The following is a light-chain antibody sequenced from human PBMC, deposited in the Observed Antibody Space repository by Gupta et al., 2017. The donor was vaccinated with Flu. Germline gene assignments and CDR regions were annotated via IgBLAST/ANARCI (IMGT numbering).Light chain of an antibody. V-gene: IGKV1-27*01. CDR2: AAS. Sequence: RIYAASTWQAGAPDRFSGSGSGTDFTLTISRLKAEDVATYYCQKYNGEPQTFGQGTKLEI. CDR3: QKYNGEPQT. J-gene: IGKJ2*01.